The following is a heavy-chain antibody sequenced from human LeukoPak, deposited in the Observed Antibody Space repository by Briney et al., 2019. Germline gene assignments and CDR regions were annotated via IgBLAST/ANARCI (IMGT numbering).Heavy chain of an antibody. D-gene: IGHD3-9*01. CDR1: GFTLNTFN. CDR3: ARGHYDVLAASYKWTPDY. J-gene: IGHJ4*02. Sequence: GGSLRLSCAASGFTLNTFNMNWVRQAPGKGLEWVSSITSGGDYIYYADSVKGRFTTSRDNAKNSLSLQLNSLRVEDTAVYYCARGHYDVLAASYKWTPDYWGQGTLVTVSS. CDR2: ITSGGDYI. V-gene: IGHV3-21*01.